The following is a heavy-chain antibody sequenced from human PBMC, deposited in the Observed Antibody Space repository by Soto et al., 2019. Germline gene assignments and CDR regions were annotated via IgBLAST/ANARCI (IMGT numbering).Heavy chain of an antibody. CDR3: AASSFVVLLAATPSYYSGMDA. CDR1: GGTFSSYA. CDR2: IIPIFGTA. J-gene: IGHJ6*04. D-gene: IGHD2-2*02. Sequence: SVKVSCKSSGGTFSSYAISWVRQAPGQGLEWMGGIIPIFGTANYAQKFQGRVTITADESTSTAYMELSSLRSEDTAVYYCAASSFVVLLAATPSYYSGMDAWREGTTVNVSS. V-gene: IGHV1-69*13.